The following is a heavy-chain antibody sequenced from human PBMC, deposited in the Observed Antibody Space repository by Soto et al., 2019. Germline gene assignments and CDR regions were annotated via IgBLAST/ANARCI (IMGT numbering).Heavy chain of an antibody. D-gene: IGHD2-15*01. J-gene: IGHJ4*02. CDR3: ARGPGGPDGPGDY. CDR1: GYTFTSYA. CDR2: INAGNGNT. V-gene: IGHV1-3*01. Sequence: QVQLVQSGAEVKKPGASVKVSCKASGYTFTSYAMHWVRQAPGQRLEWMGWINAGNGNTKYSQKFQGRVTITRDTSASTTYIELNSLRSEDTAVYYCARGPGGPDGPGDYWGQGTLVTVCS.